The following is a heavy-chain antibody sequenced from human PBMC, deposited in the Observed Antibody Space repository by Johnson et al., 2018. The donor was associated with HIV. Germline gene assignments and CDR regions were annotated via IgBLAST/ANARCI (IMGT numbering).Heavy chain of an antibody. V-gene: IGHV3-30*19. Sequence: VQLVESGGGVVQPGGSLRLSCAASGFTFSNYGMHWVRQAPGKGLEWVAVISYDGSNKYYADSVKGRFTISRDNSKNTLYLQMNSLRAEDTAGYYCARVLTTRGAFDIWGQGTMVTVSS. CDR2: ISYDGSNK. D-gene: IGHD3-9*01. CDR3: ARVLTTRGAFDI. CDR1: GFTFSNYG. J-gene: IGHJ3*02.